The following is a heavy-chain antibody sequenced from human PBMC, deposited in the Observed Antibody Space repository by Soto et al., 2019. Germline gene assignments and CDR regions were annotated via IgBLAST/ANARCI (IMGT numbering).Heavy chain of an antibody. CDR3: ARDPVLYSYGPVFDY. CDR2: IWYDGSNK. Sequence: GGSLRLSCAASGFTFSSYGMHWVRQAPGKGLEWVAVIWYDGSNKYYADSVKGRFTISRDNSKNTLYLQMNSLRAEDTAVYYCARDPVLYSYGPVFDYWGQGTLVTVSS. CDR1: GFTFSSYG. J-gene: IGHJ4*02. D-gene: IGHD5-18*01. V-gene: IGHV3-33*01.